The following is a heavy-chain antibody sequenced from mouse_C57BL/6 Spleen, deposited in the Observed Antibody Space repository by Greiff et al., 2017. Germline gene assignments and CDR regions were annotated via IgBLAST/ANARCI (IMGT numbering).Heavy chain of an antibody. J-gene: IGHJ4*01. CDR1: GYTFTSYW. CDR2: INPSSGYT. D-gene: IGHD1-1*01. V-gene: IGHV1-7*01. Sequence: QVHVKQSGAELAKPGASVKLSCKASGYTFTSYWMHWVKQRPGQGLEWIGYINPSSGYTKYNQKFKDKATLTADQSSSTAYMHLSSLTYEDAASYYCARWATAVAGGTDDWGQGTSVTVSS. CDR3: ARWATAVAGGTDD.